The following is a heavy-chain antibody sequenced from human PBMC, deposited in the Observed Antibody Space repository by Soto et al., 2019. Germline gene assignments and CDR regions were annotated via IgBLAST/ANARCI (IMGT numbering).Heavy chain of an antibody. J-gene: IGHJ6*03. CDR2: ISSSSSYI. V-gene: IGHV3-21*01. CDR3: ARDGVGDGTGTTGDYYYYYYMDV. CDR1: GFTFSSYS. Sequence: GGSLRLSCAASGFTFSSYSMNWVRQAPGKGLEWVSSISSSSSYIYYADSVKGRFTISRDNAKNSLYLQMNSLRAEDTAVYYCARDGVGDGTGTTGDYYYYYYMDVWGKGTTVTVSS. D-gene: IGHD1-1*01.